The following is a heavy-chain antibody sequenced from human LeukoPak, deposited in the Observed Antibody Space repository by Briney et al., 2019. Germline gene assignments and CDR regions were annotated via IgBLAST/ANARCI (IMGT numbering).Heavy chain of an antibody. CDR2: IYHSGST. CDR3: ARGSDGITGTNFDWFDP. V-gene: IGHV4-38-2*02. Sequence: NTSETLSLTCTVSGGSISSGYYWGWIRQPPGRGLEWIGSIYHSGSTYYNPSLKSRVTISVDTSKNQFSLKLSSVTAADTAVYYCARGSDGITGTNFDWFDPWGQGTLVTVSS. CDR1: GGSISSGYY. J-gene: IGHJ5*02. D-gene: IGHD1-7*01.